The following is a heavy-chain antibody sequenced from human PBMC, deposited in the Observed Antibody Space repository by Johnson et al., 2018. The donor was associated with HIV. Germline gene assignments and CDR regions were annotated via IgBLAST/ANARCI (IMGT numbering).Heavy chain of an antibody. V-gene: IGHV3-30-3*01. CDR3: AKDMGGDRNAFDI. CDR2: ISYDGSNK. J-gene: IGHJ3*02. D-gene: IGHD1-26*01. CDR1: GFTFSSYA. Sequence: QMLLVESGGGVVQPGRSLRLSCAASGFTFSSYAMHWVRQAPGKGLEWVAVISYDGSNKYYADSVTGRFTISRDNSKNTLYLQMNSLRAEDTAVYYCAKDMGGDRNAFDIWGQGTMVTVSS.